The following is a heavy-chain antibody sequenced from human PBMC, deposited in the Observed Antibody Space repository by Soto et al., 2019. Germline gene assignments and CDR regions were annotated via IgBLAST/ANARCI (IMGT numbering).Heavy chain of an antibody. CDR2: ISGSGGST. Sequence: GGSLRLSCAASGFTFSSYAMSWVRQAPGKGLEWVSAISGSGGSTYYADSVKGRFTISRDNSKNTLYLQMNSLRAEDTAVYYCAKEGRLTRITMVRGVIDYWGQGTLVTVSS. CDR1: GFTFSSYA. CDR3: AKEGRLTRITMVRGVIDY. D-gene: IGHD3-10*01. J-gene: IGHJ4*02. V-gene: IGHV3-23*01.